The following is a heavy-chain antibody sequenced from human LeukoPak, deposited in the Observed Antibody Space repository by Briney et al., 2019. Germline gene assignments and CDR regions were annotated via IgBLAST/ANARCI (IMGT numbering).Heavy chain of an antibody. CDR3: ARARAPYDSSVEY. Sequence: GGSLRLSCAASGFTFSSYAMSWVRQAPGKGLEWVSAISSSSSYIYYADSVKGRFTISRDNAKNSLYLQMSSLRAEDTAVYYCARARAPYDSSVEYWGQGTLVTVSS. CDR1: GFTFSSYA. J-gene: IGHJ4*02. V-gene: IGHV3-21*01. D-gene: IGHD3-22*01. CDR2: ISSSSSYI.